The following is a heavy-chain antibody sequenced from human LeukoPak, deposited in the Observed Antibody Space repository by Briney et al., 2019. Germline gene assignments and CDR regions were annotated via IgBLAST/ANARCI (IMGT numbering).Heavy chain of an antibody. CDR2: ISSDGSNK. D-gene: IGHD5-18*01. J-gene: IGHJ4*02. CDR3: AKDRDTAMVVPTAGDY. V-gene: IGHV3-30*18. CDR1: ELAFSTYG. Sequence: GGSLRLSCAASELAFSTYGMHWVRQAPDKGLEWVAVISSDGSNKHYADSVKGRFTISRDNSKNTLYLQVNSLRPEDTAMYYCAKDRDTAMVVPTAGDYWGQGTLVTVSS.